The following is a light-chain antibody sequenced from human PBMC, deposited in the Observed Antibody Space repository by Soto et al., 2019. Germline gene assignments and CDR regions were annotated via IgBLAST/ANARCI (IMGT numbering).Light chain of an antibody. V-gene: IGLV2-14*01. J-gene: IGLJ1*01. CDR1: RNDIGDYSF. Sequence: QSALTQPASVSGSPGQSITISCTGTRNDIGDYSFVSWYQQHPGKVPKLLIYEVSDRPSGISSRFSGSKSGNTASLTISGLQAEDEADYYCCSYAGSYTYVFGSGTKVTVL. CDR2: EVS. CDR3: CSYAGSYTYV.